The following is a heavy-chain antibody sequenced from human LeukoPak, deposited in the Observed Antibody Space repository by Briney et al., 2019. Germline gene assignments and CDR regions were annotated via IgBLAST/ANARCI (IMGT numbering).Heavy chain of an antibody. CDR3: ARDPIVGATRGDAFDI. Sequence: GGSLRLSCAASGFTFSSYAMSWVRQAPGKGLEWVSAISGSGGSTYYADSVKGRFTISRDNSKNTLYLQMNSLRAEDTAVYYCARDPIVGATRGDAFDIWGQGTMVTVSS. CDR1: GFTFSSYA. D-gene: IGHD1-26*01. CDR2: ISGSGGST. V-gene: IGHV3-23*01. J-gene: IGHJ3*02.